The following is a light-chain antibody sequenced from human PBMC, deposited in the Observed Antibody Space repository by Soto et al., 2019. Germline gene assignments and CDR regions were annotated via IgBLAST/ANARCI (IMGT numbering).Light chain of an antibody. Sequence: QPVLTQSPSASASLGASVKLTCTLSSGQRKYAIAWHQQKPEKGPRYLMRVNSDGSHIRGDGIPDRFSGSSSGTERYLTISSLRSEDEADYYCQTWGTGIQVFGTGTKLTVL. CDR2: VNSDGSH. CDR1: SGQRKYA. V-gene: IGLV4-69*01. J-gene: IGLJ1*01. CDR3: QTWGTGIQV.